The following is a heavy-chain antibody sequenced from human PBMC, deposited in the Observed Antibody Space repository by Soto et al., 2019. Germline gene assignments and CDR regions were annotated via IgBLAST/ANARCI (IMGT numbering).Heavy chain of an antibody. CDR1: GGSISSGGYS. V-gene: IGHV4-30-2*01. CDR2: IYHSGST. J-gene: IGHJ4*02. CDR3: ARVADIVVVPAAFGGYYFDY. D-gene: IGHD2-2*01. Sequence: QLQLQESGSGLVKPSQTLSLTCAVSGGSISSGGYSWSWIRQPPGKGLEWVGYIYHSGSTYYNPSLKSRVTIGVDRTTNQFSLRLSSVTAADTAVYYCARVADIVVVPAAFGGYYFDYWGQGTLVTVSS.